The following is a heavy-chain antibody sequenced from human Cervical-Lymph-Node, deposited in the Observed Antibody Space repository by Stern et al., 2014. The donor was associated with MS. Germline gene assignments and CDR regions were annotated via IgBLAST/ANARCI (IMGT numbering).Heavy chain of an antibody. CDR1: GFTFSSYG. Sequence: VQLVESGGGVVQPGRSLRLSCAASGFTFSSYGMHWVGKAPGKGLGWGEVIWNVGGNKYYAESVKGRFTISRDNSKNTLYLQMNSLRAEDTAVYYCARDIDYGGNSGWFDPWGQGTLVTVSS. V-gene: IGHV3-33*01. J-gene: IGHJ5*02. CDR3: ARDIDYGGNSGWFDP. CDR2: IWNVGGNK. D-gene: IGHD4-23*01.